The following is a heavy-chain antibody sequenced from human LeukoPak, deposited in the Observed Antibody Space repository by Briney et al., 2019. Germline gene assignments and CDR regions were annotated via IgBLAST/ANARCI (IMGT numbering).Heavy chain of an antibody. D-gene: IGHD5-18*01. J-gene: IGHJ5*02. Sequence: GGSLRLSCAASGFTFSSYGMHWVRQAPGKGLEWVAVISYDGSNKYYADSVKGRFTISRDNSKNTLYLQMNSLRAEDTAVYYCARDPLSYGDNWFDPWGQGTLVTVSS. V-gene: IGHV3-30*03. CDR1: GFTFSSYG. CDR3: ARDPLSYGDNWFDP. CDR2: ISYDGSNK.